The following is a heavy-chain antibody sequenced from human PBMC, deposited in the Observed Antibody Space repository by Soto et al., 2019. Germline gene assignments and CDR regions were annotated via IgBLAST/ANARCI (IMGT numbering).Heavy chain of an antibody. J-gene: IGHJ4*02. Sequence: GGSLRLSCAASGFTVSGNYMSLVRQAPGKGLEWVSVIYSGGNTYYADSVKGRFSISRDNSKNTLYLQMNSLRAEDTAVYYCASTERWLQFPYWGQGTLVTVSS. V-gene: IGHV3-66*01. D-gene: IGHD5-12*01. CDR1: GFTVSGNY. CDR3: ASTERWLQFPY. CDR2: IYSGGNT.